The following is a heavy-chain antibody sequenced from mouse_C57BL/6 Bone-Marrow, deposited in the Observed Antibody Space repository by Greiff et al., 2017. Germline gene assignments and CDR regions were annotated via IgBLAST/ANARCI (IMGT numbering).Heavy chain of an antibody. CDR3: ARLGAQATRPLAY. J-gene: IGHJ3*01. CDR1: GYTFTDYN. CDR2: INPNNGGT. D-gene: IGHD3-2*02. Sequence: VQLQQSGPELVKPGASVKIPCKASGYTFTDYNMDWVKQSHGKSLEWIGDINPNNGGTIYNQKFKGKATLTVDKSSSTAYMELRSLTSEDTAVYYCARLGAQATRPLAYWGQGTLVTVSA. V-gene: IGHV1-18*01.